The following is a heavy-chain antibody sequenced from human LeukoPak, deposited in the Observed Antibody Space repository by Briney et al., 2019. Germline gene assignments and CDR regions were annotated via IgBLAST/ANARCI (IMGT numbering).Heavy chain of an antibody. CDR1: GFTFSSYG. J-gene: IGHJ5*02. CDR2: IRYDGSNK. V-gene: IGHV3-30*02. D-gene: IGHD1-26*01. CDR3: ARGSSGSYWRGSYWFDP. Sequence: GGSLRLSYAASGFTFSSYGMHWVRQAPGKGLEWVAFIRYDGSNKYYADSVKGRFTISRDNSKNTLYLQMNSLRAEDTAVYYCARGSSGSYWRGSYWFDPWGQGTPVTVSS.